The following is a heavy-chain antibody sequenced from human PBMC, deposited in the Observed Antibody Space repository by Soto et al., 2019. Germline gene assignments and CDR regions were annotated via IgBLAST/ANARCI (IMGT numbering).Heavy chain of an antibody. J-gene: IGHJ4*02. CDR3: AKRPLTAAGFDY. CDR2: ITGSGGGT. D-gene: IGHD6-13*01. CDR1: GFTFSNYA. Sequence: GALRLSCAASGFTFSNYAMTWVRQAPGKGLEWVSVITGSGGGTYFVDSVKGRFTISRDNSKNTVYLQMNSLRAEDTAVYYCAKRPLTAAGFDYWGQGTLVTVSS. V-gene: IGHV3-23*01.